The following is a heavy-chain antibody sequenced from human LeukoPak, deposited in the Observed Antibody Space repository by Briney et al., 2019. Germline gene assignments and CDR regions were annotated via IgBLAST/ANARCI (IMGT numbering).Heavy chain of an antibody. Sequence: ASMKVSCKASGYTFTSYGISWVRQAPGQGLEWMGWIGAYNGNTNYAQKLQGRVTMTTDTSTSTAYMELRSLRSDDTAVYYCARIGVITMIVVAYEEWFDPWGQGTLVTVSS. CDR3: ARIGVITMIVVAYEEWFDP. J-gene: IGHJ5*02. CDR2: IGAYNGNT. D-gene: IGHD3-22*01. CDR1: GYTFTSYG. V-gene: IGHV1-18*01.